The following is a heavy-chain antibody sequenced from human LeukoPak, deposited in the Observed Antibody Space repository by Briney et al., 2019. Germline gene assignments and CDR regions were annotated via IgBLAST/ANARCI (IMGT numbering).Heavy chain of an antibody. Sequence: SETLSLTCTVSGGSISSYYWSWIRQPPGKGLEWIGYIYYSGSTDYNPSLKSRVTISVDTSKNQFSLKLSSVTAADTAVYYCARAGGHYFDYWGQGTLATVSS. CDR2: IYYSGST. V-gene: IGHV4-59*08. CDR1: GGSISSYY. J-gene: IGHJ4*02. D-gene: IGHD1-14*01. CDR3: ARAGGHYFDY.